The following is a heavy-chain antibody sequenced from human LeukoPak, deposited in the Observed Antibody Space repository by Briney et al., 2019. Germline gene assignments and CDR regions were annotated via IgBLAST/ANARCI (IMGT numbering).Heavy chain of an antibody. CDR3: ASLQYYYGSGSYYIDY. Sequence: SETLSLTCTVSGDSISTDDYYWSWIRQPPGKGLEWIGYIYYTGSTHYNPSLKSRVTMSVDTSKNQFSLKLSSVTAADTAVYYCASLQYYYGSGSYYIDYWGQGTLVTVSS. D-gene: IGHD3-10*01. V-gene: IGHV4-30-4*01. J-gene: IGHJ4*02. CDR1: GDSISTDDYY. CDR2: IYYTGST.